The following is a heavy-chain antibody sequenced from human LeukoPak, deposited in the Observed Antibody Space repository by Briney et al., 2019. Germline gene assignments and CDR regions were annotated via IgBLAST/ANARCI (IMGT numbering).Heavy chain of an antibody. CDR3: ARDLSRWGYSPLPV. V-gene: IGHV3-33*01. D-gene: IGHD5-18*01. CDR2: IWYDGSNK. CDR1: GFTFSAYG. J-gene: IGHJ6*04. Sequence: GGSLRLSCAASGFTFSAYGMHWVRQAPGKRLEWVAVIWYDGSNKYYADSVKGRFTISRDNSKNTLYLQMNSLRAEDTAVHYCARDLSRWGYSPLPVWGKGTTVSVSS.